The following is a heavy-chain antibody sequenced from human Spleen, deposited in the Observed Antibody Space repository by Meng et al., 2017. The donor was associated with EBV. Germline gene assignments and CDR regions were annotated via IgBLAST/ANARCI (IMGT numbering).Heavy chain of an antibody. V-gene: IGHV4-39*07. D-gene: IGHD4-17*01. Sequence: GPGLVSLSEPLSLTRCVSVASISSTSSYWGWIRQPPGKGLEWIGNIYSGGSTYFTPSLKTRVTISVDTSKKQFSLKLSSVTAADTAVYYCARDNGDYLGSNWYFDLWGRGTLVTVSS. CDR3: ARDNGDYLGSNWYFDL. CDR2: IYSGGST. CDR1: VASISSTSSY. J-gene: IGHJ2*01.